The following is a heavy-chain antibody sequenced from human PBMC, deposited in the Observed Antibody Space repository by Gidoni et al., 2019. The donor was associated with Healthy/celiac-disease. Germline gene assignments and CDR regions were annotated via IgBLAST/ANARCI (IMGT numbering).Heavy chain of an antibody. CDR1: GFTFSSYG. V-gene: IGHV3-30*18. D-gene: IGHD2-21*02. J-gene: IGHJ4*02. CDR3: AKDHDYYFDY. CDR2: ISYDGSNK. Sequence: QVQLVESGGGVVQPGRSLRLSCAASGFTFSSYGMHWVRQAPGKGLEWVAVISYDGSNKYYADSVKGRFTISRDNSKNTLYLQMNSLRAEDTAVHYCAKDHDYYFDYWGQGTLVTVSS.